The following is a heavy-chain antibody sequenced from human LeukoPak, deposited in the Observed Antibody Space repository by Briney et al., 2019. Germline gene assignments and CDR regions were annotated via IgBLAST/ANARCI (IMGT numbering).Heavy chain of an antibody. Sequence: PGRSLRLSCAASGFTFDDHAMHWVRQAPGKGLEWVSGISWNSGSIGYADSVKGRFTISRDNAKNSLYLQMNSLRAEDTALYYCAKANQSPYYYGSGSQLWYYFDYWGQGTLVTVSS. CDR2: ISWNSGSI. CDR3: AKANQSPYYYGSGSQLWYYFDY. CDR1: GFTFDDHA. D-gene: IGHD3-10*01. V-gene: IGHV3-9*01. J-gene: IGHJ4*02.